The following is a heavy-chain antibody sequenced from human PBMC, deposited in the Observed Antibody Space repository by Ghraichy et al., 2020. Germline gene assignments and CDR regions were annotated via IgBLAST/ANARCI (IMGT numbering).Heavy chain of an antibody. CDR3: ARERWAYCSGDCHSAYAYYGMDV. CDR2: ISSGSNTI. J-gene: IGHJ6*02. D-gene: IGHD2-21*01. Sequence: GGSLRLSCAASGFSFSDYYMNWIRQAPGKGLEWVSHISSGSNTIYYADSVRGRFTVSRDNAKNSLYLQMNSLRAEDTAVYHCARERWAYCSGDCHSAYAYYGMDVWGQGTTVTVAS. V-gene: IGHV3-11*01. CDR1: GFSFSDYY.